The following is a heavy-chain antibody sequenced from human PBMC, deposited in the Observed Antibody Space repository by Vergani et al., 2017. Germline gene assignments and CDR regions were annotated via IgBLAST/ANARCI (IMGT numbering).Heavy chain of an antibody. CDR1: GGSISSGGYY. J-gene: IGHJ4*02. V-gene: IGHV4-31*03. CDR2: IYYSGST. CDR3: AITMVRGVIITHDY. D-gene: IGHD3-10*01. Sequence: QVQLQESGPGLVKPSQTLSLTCTVSGGSISSGGYYWSWIRQHPGKGLEWIGYIYYSGSTNYNPSLKSRVTISVDTSKNQFSLKLSSVTAADTAVYYCAITMVRGVIITHDYWGQGTLVTVSS.